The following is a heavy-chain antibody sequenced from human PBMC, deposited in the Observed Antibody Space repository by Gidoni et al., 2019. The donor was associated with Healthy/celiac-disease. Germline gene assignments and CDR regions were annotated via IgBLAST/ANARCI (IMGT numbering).Heavy chain of an antibody. CDR3: ARVTDGYNYYFDY. Sequence: QVQLQESGPGLVKPSQPLSLTCPVPGGSISSGGYYWSWIRQHPGKGLEWIGYIYYSGSTYYNPSLKSRVTISVDTSKNQFSLKLSSVTAADTAVYYCARVTDGYNYYFDYWGQGTLVTVSS. V-gene: IGHV4-31*03. CDR2: IYYSGST. J-gene: IGHJ4*02. D-gene: IGHD5-12*01. CDR1: GGSISSGGYY.